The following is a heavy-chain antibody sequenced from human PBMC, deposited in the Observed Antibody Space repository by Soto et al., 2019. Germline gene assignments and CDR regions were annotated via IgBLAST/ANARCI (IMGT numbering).Heavy chain of an antibody. CDR3: ARDKLAYSSNWYNWFDP. J-gene: IGHJ5*02. D-gene: IGHD6-13*01. Sequence: VGSLRLSCAASGFTFSSYSMNWVRQAPGKGLEWVSFISSSNSYIYYADSVKGRFTISRDNAKNSLYLQMNSLRVEDTAVYYCARDKLAYSSNWYNWFDPWGQGTLVTVSS. V-gene: IGHV3-21*01. CDR2: ISSSNSYI. CDR1: GFTFSSYS.